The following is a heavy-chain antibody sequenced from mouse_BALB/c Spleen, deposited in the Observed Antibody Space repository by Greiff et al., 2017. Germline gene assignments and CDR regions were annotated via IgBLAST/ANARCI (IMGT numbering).Heavy chain of an antibody. V-gene: IGHV1-87*01. D-gene: IGHD2-1*01. J-gene: IGHJ4*01. Sequence: VQLQQSGAELARPGASVKLSCKASGYTFTSYWMQWVKQRPGQGLEWIGAIYPGDGDTRYTQKFKGKATLTADKSSSTAYMQLSSLASEDSAVYYCAREGGNYGAMDYWGQGTSVTVSS. CDR2: IYPGDGDT. CDR3: AREGGNYGAMDY. CDR1: GYTFTSYW.